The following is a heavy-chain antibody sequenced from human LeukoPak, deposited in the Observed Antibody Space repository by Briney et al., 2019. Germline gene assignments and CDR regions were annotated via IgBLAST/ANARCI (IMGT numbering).Heavy chain of an antibody. Sequence: SGGSLRLSCTASGFTFGDYAMSWVPQAPGKGREWVGFIRSKAYGGTTEYAASVKGRFTISRDDSKSIAYLQMNSLKTEDTAVYYCTRESYDFWSGYYPDDAFDIWGQGTMVTVSS. V-gene: IGHV3-49*04. CDR3: TRESYDFWSGYYPDDAFDI. CDR1: GFTFGDYA. CDR2: IRSKAYGGTT. J-gene: IGHJ3*02. D-gene: IGHD3-3*01.